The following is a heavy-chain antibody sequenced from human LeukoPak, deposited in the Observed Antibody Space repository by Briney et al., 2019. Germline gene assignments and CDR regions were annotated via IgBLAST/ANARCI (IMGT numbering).Heavy chain of an antibody. CDR1: GYTFTGYY. CDR3: ARDGARLRYFDWLLTTYMDV. V-gene: IGHV1-2*02. CDR2: INPNSGGT. D-gene: IGHD3-9*01. Sequence: ASVKDSCKASGYTFTGYYMHWLRQAPGQGLEWMGWINPNSGGTNYAQKFQGRVTMTRDTSISTAYMELSRLRSDDTAVYYCARDGARLRYFDWLLTTYMDVWGKGTTVTVSS. J-gene: IGHJ6*03.